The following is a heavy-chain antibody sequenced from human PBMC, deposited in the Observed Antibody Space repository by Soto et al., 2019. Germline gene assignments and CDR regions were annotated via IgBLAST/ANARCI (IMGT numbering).Heavy chain of an antibody. V-gene: IGHV4-4*02. J-gene: IGHJ4*02. Sequence: QVPLQESGPRLVKPSGTLSLTCAVSGGSIISSTWWTWVRQPPGQGLEWIGEIYHGGSPNYNPSLKGRVFISVDKSKNQFSLEMNSVTAADTAVYFCARGTGSGSYDYWGQGVLVTVSS. CDR2: IYHGGSP. D-gene: IGHD3-10*01. CDR1: GGSIISSTW. CDR3: ARGTGSGSYDY.